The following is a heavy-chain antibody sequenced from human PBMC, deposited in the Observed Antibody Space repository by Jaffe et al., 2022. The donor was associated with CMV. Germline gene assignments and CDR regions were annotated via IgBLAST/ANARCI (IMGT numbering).Heavy chain of an antibody. CDR3: ARDSYYDSSVNGEL. Sequence: EVQLVESGGGLVQPGGSLRLSCAASGFTLSNYWMHWVRQGPGKGLVWVSRINSDGSSTSYADSVKGRFTISRDNAKNTLYLQMNSLRAEDTAVYYCARDSYYDSSVNGELWGQGTLVTVSS. V-gene: IGHV3-74*01. D-gene: IGHD3-22*01. J-gene: IGHJ4*02. CDR2: INSDGSST. CDR1: GFTLSNYW.